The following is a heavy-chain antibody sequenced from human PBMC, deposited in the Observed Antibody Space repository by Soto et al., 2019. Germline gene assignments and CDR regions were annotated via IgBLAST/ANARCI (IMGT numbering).Heavy chain of an antibody. CDR3: ARVGSRYYYDSSGYYYLDY. Sequence: ASVKVSCKASGGTFSSYAISWVRQAPGQGLEWMGGIIPIFGTANYAQKFQGRVTITADESTSTAYMELSSLRSEDTAVYYCARVGSRYYYDSSGYYYLDYWGQGTLVTVSS. CDR1: GGTFSSYA. V-gene: IGHV1-69*13. J-gene: IGHJ4*02. CDR2: IIPIFGTA. D-gene: IGHD3-22*01.